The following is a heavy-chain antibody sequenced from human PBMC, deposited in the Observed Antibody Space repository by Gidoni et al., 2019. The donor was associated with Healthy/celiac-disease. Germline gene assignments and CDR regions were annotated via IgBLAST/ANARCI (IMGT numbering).Heavy chain of an antibody. CDR1: GFTFGDYA. D-gene: IGHD1-26*01. CDR2: IRSKAYGGTT. V-gene: IGHV3-49*05. Sequence: EVQLVESGGGLVKPGRSLRLSCTASGFTFGDYAMSWFRQAPGKGLEWVGFIRSKAYGGTTEYAASVKGRFTISRDDSKSIAYLQMNSLKTEDTAVYYCTSVGWETLYYGMDVWGQGTTVTVSS. CDR3: TSVGWETLYYGMDV. J-gene: IGHJ6*02.